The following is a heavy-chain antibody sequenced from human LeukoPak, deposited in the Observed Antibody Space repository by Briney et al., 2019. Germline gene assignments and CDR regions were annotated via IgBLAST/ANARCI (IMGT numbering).Heavy chain of an antibody. J-gene: IGHJ4*02. CDR2: ITGSGGST. CDR3: ARVAAAGKEFDH. Sequence: PGGTLRLSCAASGFTLSSYGMSWVRQAPGKGLEWVSGITGSGGSTYYAGSVKGRFTISRENAKNSLYLQMNSLRAGDTAVYYCARVAAAGKEFDHWGQGTLVTVSS. V-gene: IGHV3-23*01. D-gene: IGHD6-13*01. CDR1: GFTLSSYG.